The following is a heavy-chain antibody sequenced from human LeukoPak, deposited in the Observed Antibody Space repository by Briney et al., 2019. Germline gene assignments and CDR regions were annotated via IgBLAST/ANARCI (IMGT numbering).Heavy chain of an antibody. CDR3: ATAYYDFWSGYYRKGFFDY. CDR1: GGSISSYY. V-gene: IGHV4-59*12. D-gene: IGHD3-3*01. CDR2: IYYSGST. Sequence: PSETLSLTCTVSGGSISSYYWSWIRQPPGKGLEWIGYIYYSGSTNYNPSLKSRVTISVDTSKNQFSLKLSSVTAADTAVYYCATAYYDFWSGYYRKGFFDYWGQGTLVTVSS. J-gene: IGHJ4*02.